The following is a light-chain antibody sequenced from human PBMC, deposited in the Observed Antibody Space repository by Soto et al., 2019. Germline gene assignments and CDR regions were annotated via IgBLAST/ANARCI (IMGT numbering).Light chain of an antibody. CDR2: KAS. CDR3: QHYKSYSEA. CDR1: QTISSW. V-gene: IGKV1-5*03. Sequence: DIQMTQSASILSGSVGDRGTITCRASQTISSWLAWYQKNTGKAPKLMIYKASTLKSGVPSRFRAIVSGTEFTLNVGSLQPDDGATDYGQHYKSYSEAFGQGTKV. J-gene: IGKJ1*01.